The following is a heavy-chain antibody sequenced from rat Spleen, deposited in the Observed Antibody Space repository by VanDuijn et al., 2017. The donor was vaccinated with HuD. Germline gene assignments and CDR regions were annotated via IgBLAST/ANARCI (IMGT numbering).Heavy chain of an antibody. V-gene: IGHV5-7*01. Sequence: EVQLAESGGGLVQPGRSLRLSCAATGFIFSDYNMAWVRQAPKKGLEWLATISFDGSTTYYRESVKGRFTISRDNAKTIAYLQMDSLRSEDTATYYCASLGVGGFAYWGQGTLVTVSS. CDR2: ISFDGSTT. CDR1: GFIFSDYN. CDR3: ASLGVGGFAY. J-gene: IGHJ3*01. D-gene: IGHD4-3*01.